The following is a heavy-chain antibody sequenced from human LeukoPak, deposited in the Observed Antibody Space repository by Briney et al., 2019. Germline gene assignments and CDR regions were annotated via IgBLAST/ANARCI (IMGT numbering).Heavy chain of an antibody. Sequence: GGSLRLSCAASGFTFSLYTMNWVLQAPGKGLEWVSSISSSSNYIYYADSVKGRFTISRDNAKNSLYLQMNSLRAEDTAVYYCARGPTTVTSPHFDYWGQGTLVTVSS. V-gene: IGHV3-21*03. D-gene: IGHD4-17*01. CDR2: ISSSSNYI. CDR3: ARGPTTVTSPHFDY. CDR1: GFTFSLYT. J-gene: IGHJ4*02.